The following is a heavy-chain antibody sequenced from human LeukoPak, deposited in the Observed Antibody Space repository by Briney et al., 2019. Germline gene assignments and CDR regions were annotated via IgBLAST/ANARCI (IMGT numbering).Heavy chain of an antibody. V-gene: IGHV7-4-1*02. CDR1: GYTFTSYA. CDR2: INANTGNP. Sequence: GASVKVSCKASGYTFTSYAMNWVRQAPGQGLEWRGWINANTGNPTYAQGFTGRFVFSMDTSVSTAYLQISSLRAEDTAVYYCARRVEGHAFDIWGQGTMVTVSS. CDR3: ARRVEGHAFDI. J-gene: IGHJ3*02. D-gene: IGHD1-1*01.